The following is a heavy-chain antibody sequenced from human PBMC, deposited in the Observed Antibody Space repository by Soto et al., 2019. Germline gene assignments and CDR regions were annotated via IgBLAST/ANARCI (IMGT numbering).Heavy chain of an antibody. Sequence: PSETLSLTCTVSGGSISSYYWSWIRQPAGKGLEWIGRIYTSGSTNYNPSLKSRVTMSVDTSKNQFSLKLSSVTAADTAVYYCARSVSDIDGLASWYYFDYWGQGTLVTVSS. CDR2: IYTSGST. CDR1: GGSISSYY. D-gene: IGHD2-8*02. CDR3: ARSVSDIDGLASWYYFDY. V-gene: IGHV4-4*07. J-gene: IGHJ4*02.